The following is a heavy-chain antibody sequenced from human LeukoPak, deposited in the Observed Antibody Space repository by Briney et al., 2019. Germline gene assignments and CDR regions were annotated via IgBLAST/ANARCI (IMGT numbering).Heavy chain of an antibody. CDR1: GGSFSGYY. D-gene: IGHD3-22*01. Sequence: SETLSLTCAVYGGSFSGYYWSWIRQPPGKGLEWIGEINHSGSTNYNPSLKSRVTKSVDTSKNQFSLKLSSVTAADTAVYYCARGLTMSNSSGYYYTHDFDYWGQGTLVTVSS. CDR3: ARGLTMSNSSGYYYTHDFDY. V-gene: IGHV4-34*01. CDR2: INHSGST. J-gene: IGHJ4*02.